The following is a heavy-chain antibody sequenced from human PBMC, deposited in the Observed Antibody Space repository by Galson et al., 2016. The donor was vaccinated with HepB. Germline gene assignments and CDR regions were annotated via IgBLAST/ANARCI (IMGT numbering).Heavy chain of an antibody. J-gene: IGHJ2*01. V-gene: IGHV3-21*01. CDR2: ISTRSTYI. D-gene: IGHD3-3*01. CDR1: GFTFSSYS. CDR3: ARDGTMFGVDPWYFDL. Sequence: LRLSCAPSGFTFSSYSMSWVRQAPGKGLEWISYISTRSTYIHYADSVKGRFTISRDNAKNSLYLQMNNLRAEDTAVYYCARDGTMFGVDPWYFDLWGRGTLVTVSS.